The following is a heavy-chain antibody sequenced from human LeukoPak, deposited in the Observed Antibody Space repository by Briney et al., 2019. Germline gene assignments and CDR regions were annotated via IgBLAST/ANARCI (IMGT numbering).Heavy chain of an antibody. CDR3: ARDHPSDWLLYEGYYFDY. V-gene: IGHV1-18*01. CDR2: ISAYNGNT. J-gene: IGHJ4*02. CDR1: GYTFTSYG. D-gene: IGHD3-9*01. Sequence: EASVKVSFKASGYTFTSYGISWVRQAPGQGLEWMGWISAYNGNTNYAQKLQGRVTMTTDTSTSTAYMELRSLRSDDTAVYYCARDHPSDWLLYEGYYFDYWGQGTLVTVSS.